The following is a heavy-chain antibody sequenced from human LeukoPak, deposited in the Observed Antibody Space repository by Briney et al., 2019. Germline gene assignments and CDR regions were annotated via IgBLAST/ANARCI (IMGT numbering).Heavy chain of an antibody. CDR1: GFTFSSYA. CDR2: ISGSGGST. CDR3: AKDRTKGLDWFDP. D-gene: IGHD2-8*01. V-gene: IGHV3-23*01. Sequence: GGSLRPSCAASGFTFSSYAMSWVRQAPGKGLEWVSAISGSGGSTYYADSVKGRFTISRDNSKNTLYLQMNSLRAEDTAVYYCAKDRTKGLDWFDPWGQETLVTVSS. J-gene: IGHJ5*02.